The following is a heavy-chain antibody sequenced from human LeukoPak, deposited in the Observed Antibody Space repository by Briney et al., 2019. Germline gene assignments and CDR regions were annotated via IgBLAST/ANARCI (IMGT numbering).Heavy chain of an antibody. Sequence: ASVKVSCKASGYTFTGYYMHWVRQAPGQGLEWMEWINPNSGGTNYAQKFQGRVTMTRDTSISTAYMELSRLRSDDTAVYYCARVGGSWTIVRGVLPYYMDVWGKGTTVTVSS. CDR3: ARVGGSWTIVRGVLPYYMDV. J-gene: IGHJ6*03. D-gene: IGHD3-10*01. V-gene: IGHV1-2*02. CDR1: GYTFTGYY. CDR2: INPNSGGT.